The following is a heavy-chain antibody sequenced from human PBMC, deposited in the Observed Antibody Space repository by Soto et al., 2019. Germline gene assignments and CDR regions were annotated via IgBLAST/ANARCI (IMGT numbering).Heavy chain of an antibody. CDR1: GYSSAGYC. CDR3: ARQQRDIVVVPAANWFDP. CDR2: TYPGDSDT. J-gene: IGHJ5*02. V-gene: IGHV5-51*01. D-gene: IGHD2-2*01. Sequence: VSLKIWWKGSGYSSAGYCSGWVRQMPGKGLEWMGITYPGDSDTRYSPSFQGQVTISADKSISTAYLQWSSLKASDTAMYYCARQQRDIVVVPAANWFDPWGQGTLVTVSS.